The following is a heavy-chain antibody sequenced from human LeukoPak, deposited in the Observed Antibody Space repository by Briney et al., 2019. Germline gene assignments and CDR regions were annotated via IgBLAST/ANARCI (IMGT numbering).Heavy chain of an antibody. CDR1: GGSISSGGYS. V-gene: IGHV4-30-2*01. J-gene: IGHJ5*02. Sequence: SETLSLTCAVSGGSISSGGYSWRWIRQPPGKGLEWIGYIYHSGSTYYSPSLKSRVTISVDRSKNQFSLKLSSVTAADTAVYYCARGDAATPNWFDPWGQGTLVTVSS. CDR3: ARGDAATPNWFDP. D-gene: IGHD2-15*01. CDR2: IYHSGST.